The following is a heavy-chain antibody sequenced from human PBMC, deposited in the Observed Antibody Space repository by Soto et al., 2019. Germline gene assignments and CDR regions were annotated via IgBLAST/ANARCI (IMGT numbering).Heavy chain of an antibody. J-gene: IGHJ6*03. CDR3: ARQVWAPRYYYYMDV. CDR1: GYSFTSYW. V-gene: IGHV5-51*01. D-gene: IGHD3-16*01. Sequence: PGESLKISCKGSGYSFTSYWIGWVRQMPGKGLEWMGIIYPGDSDTRYSPSFQGQVTISADKSISTAYLQWSSLKASDTAMYYCARQVWAPRYYYYMDVWGKGTTVTVSS. CDR2: IYPGDSDT.